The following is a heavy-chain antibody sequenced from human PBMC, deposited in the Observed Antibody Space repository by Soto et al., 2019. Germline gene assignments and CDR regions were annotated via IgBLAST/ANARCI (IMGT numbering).Heavy chain of an antibody. CDR1: GGTFSSYA. D-gene: IGHD3-9*01. Sequence: SVKVSCKASGGTFSSYAISWVRQAPGQGLEWMGGIIPIFGTANYAQKFQGRVTITADESTSTAYMELSSLRSEDTAVYYCARRALRYFDWPHNYYYGMDVWGQGTTVTVSS. CDR2: IIPIFGTA. CDR3: ARRALRYFDWPHNYYYGMDV. V-gene: IGHV1-69*13. J-gene: IGHJ6*02.